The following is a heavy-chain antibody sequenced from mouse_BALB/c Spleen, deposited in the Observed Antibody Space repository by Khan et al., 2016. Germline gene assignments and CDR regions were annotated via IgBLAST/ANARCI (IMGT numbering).Heavy chain of an antibody. CDR2: IDPENGDT. D-gene: IGHD4-1*01. J-gene: IGHJ4*01. CDR3: NAGWLGRDYYAMDY. Sequence: VQLQQSGAELVRSGASVKLSYTASAFNIIDYFMHWVKQRPEQGLEWIGWIDPENGDTEYAPKFQGKATMTADTSSNTAYPQLSSLTSEDTAVYYCNAGWLGRDYYAMDYWGQGTSVTVSS. V-gene: IGHV14-4*02. CDR1: AFNIIDYF.